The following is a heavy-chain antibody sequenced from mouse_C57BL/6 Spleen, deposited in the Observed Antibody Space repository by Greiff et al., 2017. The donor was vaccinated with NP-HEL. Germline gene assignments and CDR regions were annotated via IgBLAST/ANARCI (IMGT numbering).Heavy chain of an antibody. CDR3: ARYRDYSFDY. D-gene: IGHD1-1*01. CDR2: IDPSDSYT. V-gene: IGHV1-69*01. J-gene: IGHJ2*01. CDR1: GYTFTSYW. Sequence: QVQLQQSGAELVMPGASVKLSCKASGYTFTSYWMHWVKQRPGQGLEWIGEIDPSDSYTNYNQKFKGKSTLTVDKSSSTAYMQLSSLTSEDSAVYYCARYRDYSFDYWGQGTTLTVSS.